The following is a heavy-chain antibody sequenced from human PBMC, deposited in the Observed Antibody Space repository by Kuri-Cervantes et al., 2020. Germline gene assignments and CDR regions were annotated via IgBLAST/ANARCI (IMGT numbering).Heavy chain of an antibody. D-gene: IGHD3-10*01. CDR1: GFTFDDYA. J-gene: IGHJ4*02. V-gene: IGHV3-9*01. CDR2: ISWNSGSI. Sequence: GGSLRLSCAASGFTFDDYAMHWVRQAPGKGLEWVSGISWNSGSIGYADSVKGRFTISRDNAKNSLYLQMNSLRDEDTAVYYCAREGNYYGSGSYQRPFDYWGQGTLVTVSS. CDR3: AREGNYYGSGSYQRPFDY.